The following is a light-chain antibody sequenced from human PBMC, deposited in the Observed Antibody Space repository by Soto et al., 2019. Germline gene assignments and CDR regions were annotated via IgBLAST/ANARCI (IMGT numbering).Light chain of an antibody. CDR2: GAS. J-gene: IGKJ1*01. CDR1: QSVSSSY. CDR3: QQYGRSGT. Sequence: EIVLTQSPGTLSLSLGERATLSCRASQSVSSSYLAWYQQKPGQAPRLLIYGASSRATGIPDRFSGSGSGTDFTLTISRLEPEDFAVYYCQQYGRSGTFGQGTKVDIK. V-gene: IGKV3-20*01.